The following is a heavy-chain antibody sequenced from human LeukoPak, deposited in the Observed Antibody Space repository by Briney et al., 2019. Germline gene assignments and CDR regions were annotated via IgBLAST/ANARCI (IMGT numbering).Heavy chain of an antibody. CDR1: GGTFSRYA. Sequence: ALVKVSCKASGGTFSRYAMSWVRQAPGQGLEWMGGIIPIFGTASFAQKFQGRVTITADESTGTAYMELSSLRSEDTAVYYCARVVTPRYCSTPSCYWKGWFDPWGQGTLVTVSS. CDR3: ARVVTPRYCSTPSCYWKGWFDP. V-gene: IGHV1-69*13. CDR2: IIPIFGTA. J-gene: IGHJ5*02. D-gene: IGHD2-2*01.